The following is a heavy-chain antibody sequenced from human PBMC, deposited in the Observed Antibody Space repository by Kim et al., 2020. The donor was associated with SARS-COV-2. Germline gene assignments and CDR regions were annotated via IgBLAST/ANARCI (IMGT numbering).Heavy chain of an antibody. D-gene: IGHD2-2*01. CDR1: GYTFTGYY. CDR3: ASSIMSSVPAAHWPYYYYGMDV. J-gene: IGHJ6*02. CDR2: INPNSGGT. V-gene: IGHV1-2*02. Sequence: ASVKVSCKASGYTFTGYYMHWVRQAPGQGLEWMGWINPNSGGTNYAQKFQGRVTMTRDTSISTAYMELSRLRSDDTAVYYCASSIMSSVPAAHWPYYYYGMDVWGQGTTVTVSS.